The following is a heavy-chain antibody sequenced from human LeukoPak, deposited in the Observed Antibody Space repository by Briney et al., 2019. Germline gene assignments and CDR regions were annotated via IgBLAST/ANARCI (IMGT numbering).Heavy chain of an antibody. CDR2: ISGSGGST. J-gene: IGHJ5*02. Sequence: PGGSLRLSCAASGFTFSSYAMSWVRQAPGKGLEWVSAISGSGGSTYYKDAVKGRFTISRDNSKNTLFLQMNSLRAEDTAVYYCARDKLLEYGNWFDPWGQGTLVSVSS. CDR3: ARDKLLEYGNWFDP. CDR1: GFTFSSYA. V-gene: IGHV3-23*01. D-gene: IGHD4/OR15-4a*01.